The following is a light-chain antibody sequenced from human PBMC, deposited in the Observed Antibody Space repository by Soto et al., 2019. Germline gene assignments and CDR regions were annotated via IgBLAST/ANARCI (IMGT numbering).Light chain of an antibody. CDR2: DAS. CDR3: QQRSDWRRT. V-gene: IGKV3-11*01. CDR1: QSVSSY. Sequence: EIVLTQSPATLSLSPGERATLSCRASQSVSSYLAWYQQKPGQAPRLLIYDASNRAAGIPARFSGSGSGTDFTLTISHLEPEDFAVYYCQQRSDWRRTFGQGTKVEIK. J-gene: IGKJ1*01.